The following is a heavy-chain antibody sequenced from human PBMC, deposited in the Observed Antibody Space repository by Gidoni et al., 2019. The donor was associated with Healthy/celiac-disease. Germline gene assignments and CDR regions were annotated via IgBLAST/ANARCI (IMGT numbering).Heavy chain of an antibody. Sequence: EVQLVESGGGLVKPGGSLSLPCAASGFTFGSYSINWVRHAPGKGRGWGSSISSSSSYIYYEDSVKGRFTIARDNAKNSLYLQMNSLRAEDTAVYYCARDSVESDFLSGYATGYYYYYMDVWGKGTTVTVSS. J-gene: IGHJ6*03. V-gene: IGHV3-21*01. CDR1: GFTFGSYS. D-gene: IGHD3-3*01. CDR3: ARDSVESDFLSGYATGYYYYYMDV. CDR2: ISSSSSYI.